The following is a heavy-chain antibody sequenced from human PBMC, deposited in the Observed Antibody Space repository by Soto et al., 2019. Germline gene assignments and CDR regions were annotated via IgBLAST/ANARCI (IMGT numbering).Heavy chain of an antibody. D-gene: IGHD4-17*01. V-gene: IGHV1-69*12. CDR3: ARGDYGELDNWFAP. CDR1: GGTFSSYA. J-gene: IGHJ5*02. CDR2: IIPIFGTA. Sequence: QVQLVQSGAEVKKPGSSVKVSCKASGGTFSSYAISWVRQAPGQGLEWMGGIIPIFGTANYAQKFQGRVTGTADESTSAGYRELSSLRSEDTAVYYCARGDYGELDNWFAPWGQGTLVTVSS.